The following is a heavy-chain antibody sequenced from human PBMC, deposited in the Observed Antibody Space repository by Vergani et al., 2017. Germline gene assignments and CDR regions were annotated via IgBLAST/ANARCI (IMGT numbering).Heavy chain of an antibody. D-gene: IGHD1-14*01. CDR2: ISNSGNTI. V-gene: IGHV3-11*01. CDR1: GFSFSDHY. Sequence: QVQLVESGGGLVKPGGSLRLSCAASGFSFSDHYMSWIRQAPGKGLEWVSYISNSGNTIEYADSVKGRFSISRDNAKSSWFLQMDSLRAEDTAVYYCARDHRDYNNSPGTFDICGQGTVDTVSS. CDR3: ARDHRDYNNSPGTFDI. J-gene: IGHJ3*02.